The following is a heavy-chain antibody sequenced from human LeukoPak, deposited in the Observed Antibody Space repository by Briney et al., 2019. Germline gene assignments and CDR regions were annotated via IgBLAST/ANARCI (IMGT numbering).Heavy chain of an antibody. CDR3: AKFVGRPYYYGMDV. Sequence: GGSLRLSCAASGFTFSSYAMSWVRQAPGKGLEWVSAISGSGGSTYYADSVKGRFTISGDNSKNTLYLQMNSLRAEDTAVYYCAKFVGRPYYYGMDVWGQGTTVTVSS. D-gene: IGHD2-15*01. CDR2: ISGSGGST. J-gene: IGHJ6*02. V-gene: IGHV3-23*01. CDR1: GFTFSSYA.